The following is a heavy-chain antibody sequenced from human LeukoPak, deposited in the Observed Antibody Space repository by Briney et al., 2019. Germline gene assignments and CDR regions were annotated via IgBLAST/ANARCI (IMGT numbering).Heavy chain of an antibody. CDR2: INPSRGST. CDR3: ARDKRYDSSGSTYYFDY. Sequence: GASVKVSCKASGYTFTSYYMQWLRQAPGQGLEWMGIINPSRGSTSYAQKFQGRGTMTRDTSTSTVYMELSSLRSEDTAVYYCARDKRYDSSGSTYYFDYWGQGTLVTVSS. J-gene: IGHJ4*02. D-gene: IGHD3-22*01. V-gene: IGHV1-46*01. CDR1: GYTFTSYY.